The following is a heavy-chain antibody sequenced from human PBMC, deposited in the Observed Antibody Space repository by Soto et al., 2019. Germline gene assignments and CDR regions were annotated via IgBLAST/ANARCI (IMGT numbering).Heavy chain of an antibody. J-gene: IGHJ4*02. Sequence: SETLSLTCTFSGGSISGYYWSWIRQPPRKGLEWVGYVYYNGRTNYNPSLKSRVTMSIDTSKNQFSLSPSSVTAADTAVYYCSRLGSGLQYLGQGPLVTVSS. D-gene: IGHD2-15*01. CDR3: SRLGSGLQY. CDR2: VYYNGRT. V-gene: IGHV4-59*01. CDR1: GGSISGYY.